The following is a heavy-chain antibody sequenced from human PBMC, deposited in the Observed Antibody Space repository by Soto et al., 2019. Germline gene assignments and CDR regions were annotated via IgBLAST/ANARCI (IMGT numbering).Heavy chain of an antibody. J-gene: IGHJ4*02. V-gene: IGHV1-18*04. CDR3: ARVNSIVGATKNFDY. D-gene: IGHD1-26*01. CDR2: ISAYNGNT. CDR1: GYTFTSYG. Sequence: ASVKVSCKASGYTFTSYGISWARQAPGQGLEWMGWISAYNGNTNYAQKLQGRVTMTTDTSTSTAYMELRSLRSDDTAVYYCARVNSIVGATKNFDYWGQGTLVTVS.